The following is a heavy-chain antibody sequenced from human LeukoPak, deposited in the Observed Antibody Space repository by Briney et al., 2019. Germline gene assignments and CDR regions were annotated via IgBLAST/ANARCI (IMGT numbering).Heavy chain of an antibody. J-gene: IGHJ6*04. CDR3: ATTRASYGSGSSPVIEYYYYGMDV. CDR2: FEPEEDET. D-gene: IGHD3-10*01. Sequence: ASVRVSSEVSGYTLTVLSMHCVRDAPGKGLEWRGDFEPEEDETLYAQKFQGRVTMTEDTSTDTAYMELSSLRSEDTAVYYCATTRASYGSGSSPVIEYYYYGMDVWGKGTTVTVSS. V-gene: IGHV1-24*01. CDR1: GYTLTVLS.